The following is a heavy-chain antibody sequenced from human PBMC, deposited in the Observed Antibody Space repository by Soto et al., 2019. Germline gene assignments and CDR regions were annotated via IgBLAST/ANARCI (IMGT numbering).Heavy chain of an antibody. V-gene: IGHV1-18*01. CDR2: ISAYNGNT. J-gene: IGHJ4*02. CDR1: GYTFTSDA. D-gene: IGHD3-3*01. CDR3: ATGPKYYHLWSGYYSLSY. Sequence: GASVKVSFKASGYTFTSDARHWVSQAPEQRLEWMGWISAYNGNTNYAQKLQGRVTMTTDTSTSTAYMELSSLRSEDTAVYYCATGPKYYHLWSGYYSLSYWGQGTLVTVSS.